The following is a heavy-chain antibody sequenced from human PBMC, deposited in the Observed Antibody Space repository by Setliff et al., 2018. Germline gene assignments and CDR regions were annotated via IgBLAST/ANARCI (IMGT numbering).Heavy chain of an antibody. V-gene: IGHV3-48*01. J-gene: IGHJ4*02. D-gene: IGHD1-7*01. CDR1: GFTFSSDP. Sequence: PGGSLRLSCAASGFTFSSDPMNWVRQAPGKGLEWLSNIRNDGATTSYADSVKGRFTISRDNSKNTLYLQMNNLRADDTALYYCARDNVISGTAGRGTFDYWGQGTLVTVSS. CDR3: ARDNVISGTAGRGTFDY. CDR2: IRNDGATT.